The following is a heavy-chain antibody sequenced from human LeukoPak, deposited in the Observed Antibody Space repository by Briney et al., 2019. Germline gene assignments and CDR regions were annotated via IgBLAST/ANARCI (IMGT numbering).Heavy chain of an antibody. CDR3: AKELEDGAGLDY. CDR1: GFTFSSYG. D-gene: IGHD5-24*01. Sequence: PGGSLRLSCAASGFTFSSYGMHWVRQAPDKGLEWVAVISYDGSNKYYADSVKGRFTISRDNSKNTLYLQMNSLRAEDTAVYYCAKELEDGAGLDYWGQGTLVTVSS. V-gene: IGHV3-30*18. J-gene: IGHJ4*02. CDR2: ISYDGSNK.